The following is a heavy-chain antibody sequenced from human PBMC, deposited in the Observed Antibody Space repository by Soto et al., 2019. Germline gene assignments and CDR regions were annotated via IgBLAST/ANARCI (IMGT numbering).Heavy chain of an antibody. V-gene: IGHV6-1*01. CDR1: SDSVSSNTVA. D-gene: IGHD2-8*01. J-gene: IGHJ4*02. Sequence: SQTLSLTCAISSDSVSSNTVAWNWIRQSPSRGLEWLGRTLYRSKWSYDYSVSVKSRITVSPDTSKNQFSLQLRSVTPDDTAVYYCARGDILKRFDFWGQGTLVTVSS. CDR2: TLYRSKWSY. CDR3: ARGDILKRFDF.